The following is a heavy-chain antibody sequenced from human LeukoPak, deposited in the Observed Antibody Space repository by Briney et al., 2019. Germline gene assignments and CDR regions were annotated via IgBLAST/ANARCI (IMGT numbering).Heavy chain of an antibody. CDR2: INHSGST. Sequence: SETLSLTCAVYGGSFSGYYWSWIRQPPGKGLEWIGEINHSGSTNYNPSLKSRVTISVDTSKNQFSLKLSSVTAADTAVYYCARGVTYYDFWSGYPYYYYMDVWGKGTTVTVSS. CDR3: ARGVTYYDFWSGYPYYYYMDV. V-gene: IGHV4-34*01. D-gene: IGHD3-3*01. J-gene: IGHJ6*03. CDR1: GGSFSGYY.